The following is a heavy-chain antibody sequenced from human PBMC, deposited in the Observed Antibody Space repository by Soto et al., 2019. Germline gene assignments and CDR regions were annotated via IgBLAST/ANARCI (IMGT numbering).Heavy chain of an antibody. CDR2: IYYSGST. V-gene: IGHV4-61*08. D-gene: IGHD3-10*01. Sequence: SETLSLTCTVSGGSISSGGYYWSWIRQHPGKGLEWIGYIYYSGSTNYNPSLKSRVTISVDTSKNQFSLKLSSVTAADTAVYYCARDKYGSGSYDYWGQGTLVTVSS. CDR1: GGSISSGGYY. J-gene: IGHJ4*02. CDR3: ARDKYGSGSYDY.